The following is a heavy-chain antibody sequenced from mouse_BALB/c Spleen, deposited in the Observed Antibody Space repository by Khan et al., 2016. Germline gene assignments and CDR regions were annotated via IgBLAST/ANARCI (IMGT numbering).Heavy chain of an antibody. V-gene: IGHV9-2-1*01. J-gene: IGHJ3*01. CDR2: INTETGEP. Sequence: QVQLKESGPELKKPGETVKISCKASGYTFTDYSMHWVKQAPGKGLKWMGWINTETGEPTYADDFKGRFAFSLETSASTAYLQINNLKNEDTATYFCATARATWFAYWGQGTLVTVSA. CDR3: ATARATWFAY. CDR1: GYTFTDYS. D-gene: IGHD3-1*01.